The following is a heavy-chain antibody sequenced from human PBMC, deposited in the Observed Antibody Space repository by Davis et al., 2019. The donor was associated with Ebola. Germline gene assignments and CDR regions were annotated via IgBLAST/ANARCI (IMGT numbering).Heavy chain of an antibody. CDR1: GGSISSGDYY. V-gene: IGHV4-30-4*01. D-gene: IGHD3-22*01. J-gene: IGHJ4*02. CDR3: ASVGYSHRESEY. CDR2: IYYSGST. Sequence: MPSETLSLTCTVSGGSISSGDYYWSWIRQPPGKGLEWIGSIYYSGSTYYNPSLKSRLTISVDTSKTQFSLKLSSVTAADTAVYYCASVGYSHRESEYWGLGTLVTVSS.